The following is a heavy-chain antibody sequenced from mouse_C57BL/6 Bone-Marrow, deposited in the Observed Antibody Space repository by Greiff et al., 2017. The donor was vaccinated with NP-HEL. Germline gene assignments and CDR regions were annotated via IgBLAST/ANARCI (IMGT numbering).Heavy chain of an antibody. CDR2: INYDGSST. D-gene: IGHD2-4*01. CDR1: GFTFSDYY. V-gene: IGHV5-16*01. Sequence: EVMLVESEGGLVQPGSSMKPSCTASGFTFSDYYMAWVRQVPEKGLEWVANINYDGSSTYYLDSLKSRFIISRDNAKNILYLQMSSLKSEDTATYYCAREGGLRRRTYAMDYWGQGTSVTVSS. J-gene: IGHJ4*01. CDR3: AREGGLRRRTYAMDY.